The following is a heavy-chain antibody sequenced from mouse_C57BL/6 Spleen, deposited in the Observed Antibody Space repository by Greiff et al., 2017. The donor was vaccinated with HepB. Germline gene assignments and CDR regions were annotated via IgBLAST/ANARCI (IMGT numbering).Heavy chain of an antibody. CDR2: ISSGGDYI. D-gene: IGHD3-2*02. CDR3: TRDSSGYWAMDY. CDR1: GFTFSSYA. V-gene: IGHV5-9-1*02. J-gene: IGHJ4*01. Sequence: EVNLVESGEGLVKPGGSLKLSCAASGFTFSSYAMSWVRQTPEKRLEWVAYISSGGDYIYYADTVKGRFTISRDNARNTLYLQMSSLKSEDTAMYYCTRDSSGYWAMDYWGQGTSVTVSS.